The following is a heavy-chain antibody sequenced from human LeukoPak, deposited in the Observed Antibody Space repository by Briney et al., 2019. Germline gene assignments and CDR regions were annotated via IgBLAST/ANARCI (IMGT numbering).Heavy chain of an antibody. CDR3: ARPGRPVVQGVLMSSWFDP. D-gene: IGHD3-10*01. CDR2: INHSGNT. J-gene: IGHJ5*02. Sequence: SETLSLTCAVYGGSFRGYDWSWIRQSPGKGLEWIGEINHSGNTNYNPSLKSRVTISIDTSKNQFSLKLNSVTAADTAVYYCARPGRPVVQGVLMSSWFDPWGQGTLVTVSS. V-gene: IGHV4-34*01. CDR1: GGSFRGYD.